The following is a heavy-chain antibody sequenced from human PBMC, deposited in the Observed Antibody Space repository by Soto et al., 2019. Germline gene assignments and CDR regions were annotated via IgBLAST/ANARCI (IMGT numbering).Heavy chain of an antibody. D-gene: IGHD2-8*02. Sequence: GALRLSCAASGFICGSYDMSWVRQAPGKGLEWVSTILVDGRTFYVDSVKGRFTISRDSSQNTVYLQMNSLTAGDTALYYCAKATATGGGAFDICGQGTKVTVSS. CDR3: AKATATGGGAFDI. J-gene: IGHJ3*02. V-gene: IGHV3-23*01. CDR1: GFICGSYD. CDR2: ILVDGRT.